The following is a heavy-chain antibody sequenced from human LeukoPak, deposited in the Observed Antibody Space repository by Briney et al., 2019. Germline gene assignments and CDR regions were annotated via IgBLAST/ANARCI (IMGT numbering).Heavy chain of an antibody. Sequence: ASVKVSCKASGYNFTGYYMHWVRQAPGQGIEWMGWINPNSGGTNYAQKFQGRVTMTRDTSISTAYMELSRLRSDDTAVYYCARAAYYYGSGKAWGQGTLVTVSS. CDR3: ARAAYYYGSGKA. J-gene: IGHJ4*02. V-gene: IGHV1-2*02. D-gene: IGHD3-10*01. CDR1: GYNFTGYY. CDR2: INPNSGGT.